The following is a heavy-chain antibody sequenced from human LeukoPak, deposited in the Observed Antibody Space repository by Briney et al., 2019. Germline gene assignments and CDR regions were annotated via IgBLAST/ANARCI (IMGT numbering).Heavy chain of an antibody. CDR3: ARGGVRGVIFGY. V-gene: IGHV3-7*05. Sequence: GGSLRLSCAASGFTFNNFAVSWVRQAPGKGLEWVANIKQDGSEKYYVDSVKGRFTISGDNAKNLLYLQMNSLRAEDTAVYYCARGGVRGVIFGYWGQGTLVTVSS. D-gene: IGHD3-10*01. J-gene: IGHJ4*02. CDR1: GFTFNNFA. CDR2: IKQDGSEK.